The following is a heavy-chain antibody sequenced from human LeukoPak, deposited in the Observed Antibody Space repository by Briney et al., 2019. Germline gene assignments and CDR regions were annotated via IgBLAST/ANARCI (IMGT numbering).Heavy chain of an antibody. J-gene: IGHJ4*02. V-gene: IGHV1-69*13. CDR2: IIPTFGTA. CDR1: GGTFISYA. D-gene: IGHD4-17*01. Sequence: GASVNVSCKASGGTFISYAISWVRQAPGQGLEWMGGIIPTFGTANYAQKFQGRVTITADESTSTAYMELSSLRSEDTAVYYCAAEDLRPTTVTTYYYFDYWGQGTLVTVSS. CDR3: AAEDLRPTTVTTYYYFDY.